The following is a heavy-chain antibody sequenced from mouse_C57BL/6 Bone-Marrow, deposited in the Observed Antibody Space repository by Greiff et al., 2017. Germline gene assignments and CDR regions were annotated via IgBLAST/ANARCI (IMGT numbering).Heavy chain of an antibody. CDR3: VVYYYGSGYFFDY. Sequence: QVQLQQPGAELVKPGASVKVSCKASGYTFTSYWMHWVKQRPGQGLEWIGMIHPTDSDTNYNQKFKGKATLTVDKSSSTAYMQLSSLTSEDSAVYYCVVYYYGSGYFFDYWGQGTTLTVSS. CDR2: IHPTDSDT. D-gene: IGHD1-1*01. V-gene: IGHV1-74*01. J-gene: IGHJ2*01. CDR1: GYTFTSYW.